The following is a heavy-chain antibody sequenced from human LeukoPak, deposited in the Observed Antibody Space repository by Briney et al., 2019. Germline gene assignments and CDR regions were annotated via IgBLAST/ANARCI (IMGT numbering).Heavy chain of an antibody. CDR2: INSDGGGA. CDR1: GITFGNNW. Sequence: GGSLRLSCAASGITFGNNWMHWVRQGPGKGLVWISRINSDGGGAIYADSAKGRFTASRDNAKNTLYLQMNSLRAEDTAVYYCARDVPHNWFDTWGQGTLVTVSS. CDR3: ARDVPHNWFDT. V-gene: IGHV3-74*01. J-gene: IGHJ5*02.